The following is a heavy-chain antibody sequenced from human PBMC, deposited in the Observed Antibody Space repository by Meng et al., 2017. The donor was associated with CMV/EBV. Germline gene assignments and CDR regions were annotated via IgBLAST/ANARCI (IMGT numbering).Heavy chain of an antibody. D-gene: IGHD2-2*01. CDR1: GYTFSNYY. V-gene: IGHV1-46*01. CDR2: INPNGAST. CDR3: ARGGRYQLLFSYYYYGMDV. J-gene: IGHJ6*02. Sequence: ASVKVSCKASGYTFSNYYIHLIRQAPGQGLEWMGIINPNGASTTYAQKFQGRVTMTSDTSTGTAYMELSRLRSDDTAVYYCARGGRYQLLFSYYYYGMDVWGQGTTVTVSS.